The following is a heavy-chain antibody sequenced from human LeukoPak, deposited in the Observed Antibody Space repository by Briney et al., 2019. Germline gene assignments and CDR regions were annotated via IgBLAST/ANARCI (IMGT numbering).Heavy chain of an antibody. D-gene: IGHD1-26*01. CDR1: GLRIRNYG. CDR2: IYYDGSNQ. J-gene: IGHJ4*02. V-gene: IGHV3-33*01. Sequence: GGSLRFSCVVSGLRIRNYGMHWVRQAPGKGLEWVAVIYYDGSNQYYADSVKGRFTVSRDNAKNTLYLQMDSLRAEDTAVYYCATDRNSGKYYDYWGQGTLVTVSS. CDR3: ATDRNSGKYYDY.